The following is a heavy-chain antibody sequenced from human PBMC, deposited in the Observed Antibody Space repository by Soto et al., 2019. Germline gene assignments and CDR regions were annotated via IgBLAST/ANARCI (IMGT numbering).Heavy chain of an antibody. V-gene: IGHV4-39*01. Sequence: QLQRQESGPGLVKPSETLSLTCTVSTDSSSFTNSYWGWFRQPPGQGLQGFGCSSYNGGTFYNPSLQGRVVISFDPSKKQSSLQVTSVTASDTAIYFCARHRTEVVWRGFDFWGQGSPVTVSS. CDR2: SSYNGGT. J-gene: IGHJ4*02. D-gene: IGHD3-10*01. CDR1: TDSSSFTNSY. CDR3: ARHRTEVVWRGFDF.